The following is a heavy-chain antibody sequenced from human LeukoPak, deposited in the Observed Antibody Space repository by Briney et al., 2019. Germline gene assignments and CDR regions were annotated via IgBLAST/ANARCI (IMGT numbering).Heavy chain of an antibody. J-gene: IGHJ4*02. D-gene: IGHD5-24*01. CDR1: GFTFSSYA. V-gene: IGHV3-30-3*02. CDR2: ISYDGSNK. CDR3: AKHPKVATIRTHFDY. Sequence: GGSLRLSCAASGFTFSSYAMHWVRQAPGKGLEWVAVISYDGSNKYYADSVKGRFTISRDNSKNTLYLQMNSLRAEDTAVYYCAKHPKVATIRTHFDYWGQGTLVTVSS.